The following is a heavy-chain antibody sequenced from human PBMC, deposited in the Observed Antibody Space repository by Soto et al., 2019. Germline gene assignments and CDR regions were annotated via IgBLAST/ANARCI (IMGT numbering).Heavy chain of an antibody. CDR1: GGSFSCYY. CDR3: ARGSDIVVVPAAPYYFDY. Sequence: SETLSLTCAVYGGSFSCYYWIWIRQPPGKGLEWIGEINHSGSTNYNPSLKSRVTISVDTSKNQFSLKLSTVTAADTAVYYCARGSDIVVVPAAPYYFDYWGQGTLVTVSS. CDR2: INHSGST. D-gene: IGHD2-2*01. V-gene: IGHV4-34*01. J-gene: IGHJ4*02.